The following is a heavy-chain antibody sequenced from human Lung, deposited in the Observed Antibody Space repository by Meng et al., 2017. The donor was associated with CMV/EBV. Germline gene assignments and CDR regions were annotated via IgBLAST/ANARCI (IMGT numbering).Heavy chain of an antibody. Sequence: SCAASGFPFSSYSMNWVRQAPGKGLDWVSSISSSSSYIYYADSVKGRFTISRDNAKNSLYLQMNSLRAEDTAVYYCARDSKWELPGYWGQGTLVTVSS. CDR2: ISSSSSYI. J-gene: IGHJ4*02. D-gene: IGHD1-26*01. CDR3: ARDSKWELPGY. CDR1: GFPFSSYS. V-gene: IGHV3-21*01.